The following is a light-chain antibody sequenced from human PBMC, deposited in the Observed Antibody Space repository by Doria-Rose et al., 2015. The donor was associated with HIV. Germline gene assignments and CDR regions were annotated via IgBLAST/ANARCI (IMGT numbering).Light chain of an antibody. V-gene: IGLV1-40*01. Sequence: QSVLTQPPSVSGAPGQRVTISCTGSTSSIGAGYDVHWYQQLPGTAPKLLIYGNSNRPSGVPDRFSGSKSGTSAALAITGLQAEDEADYYCQSYDSSLSGFWVFGGGTKLTAL. CDR2: GNS. J-gene: IGLJ3*02. CDR3: QSYDSSLSGFWV. CDR1: TSSIGAGYD.